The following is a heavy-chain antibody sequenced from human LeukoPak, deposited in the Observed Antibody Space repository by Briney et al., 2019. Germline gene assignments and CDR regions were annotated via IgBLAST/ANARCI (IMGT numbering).Heavy chain of an antibody. CDR2: INPSGGST. J-gene: IGHJ4*02. D-gene: IGHD6-19*01. Sequence: ASAKVSCKASVYTFTSYYIHWVPQAPRQGLEWMGIINPSGGSTSYAQKFQGRVTMTTDTSTSTVYMELSSLKSEDTAVYYCARDPPYSSVARRFDYWGQGTLVTVSS. CDR3: ARDPPYSSVARRFDY. V-gene: IGHV1-46*01. CDR1: VYTFTSYY.